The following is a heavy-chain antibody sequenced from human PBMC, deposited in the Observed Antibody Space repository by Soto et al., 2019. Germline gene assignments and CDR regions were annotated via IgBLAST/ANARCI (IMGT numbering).Heavy chain of an antibody. V-gene: IGHV3-23*01. CDR3: AKDTGESSGWLAYYYYYGMDV. J-gene: IGHJ6*02. CDR2: ISGSGGST. Sequence: GGSLRLSCAASGFTFSSYAMSWVRQAPGKGLEWVSAISGSGGSTYYADSVKGRFTISRDNSTNTLYLQMNSLRAGDTAVYYCAKDTGESSGWLAYYYYYGMDVWGQGTTVTVSS. D-gene: IGHD6-19*01. CDR1: GFTFSSYA.